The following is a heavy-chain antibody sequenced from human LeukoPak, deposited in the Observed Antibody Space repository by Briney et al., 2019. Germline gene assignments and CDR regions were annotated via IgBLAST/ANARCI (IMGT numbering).Heavy chain of an antibody. D-gene: IGHD6-6*01. J-gene: IGHJ4*02. V-gene: IGHV5-10-1*01. CDR1: GYSFTSYW. CDR3: ARHRKYSTDY. Sequence: GESLKISCKGSGYSFTSYWISWVRQMPGEGLEWMGRIDPSDSYTNYSPSFQGHVTISADKSISTAYLQWSSLKASDTAMYYCARHRKYSTDYWGQGTLVTVSS. CDR2: IDPSDSYT.